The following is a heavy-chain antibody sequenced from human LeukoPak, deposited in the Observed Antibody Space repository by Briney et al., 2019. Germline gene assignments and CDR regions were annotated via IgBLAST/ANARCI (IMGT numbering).Heavy chain of an antibody. D-gene: IGHD3-10*01. V-gene: IGHV3-7*01. CDR2: IKQDGSEK. J-gene: IGHJ5*02. CDR3: ARDSMVRGVPHLGWFDP. CDR1: GFTFSSYW. Sequence: GGSLRLSCAASGFTFSSYWVSWVRQAPGKGLEWVANIKQDGSEKYYVDSVKGRFTISRDNAKNSLYLQMNSLRAEDTAVYYCARDSMVRGVPHLGWFDPWGQGTLVTVSS.